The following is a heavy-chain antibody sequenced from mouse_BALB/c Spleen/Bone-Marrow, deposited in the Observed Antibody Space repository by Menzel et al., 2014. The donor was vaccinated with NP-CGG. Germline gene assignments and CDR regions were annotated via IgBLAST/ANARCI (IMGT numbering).Heavy chain of an antibody. Sequence: EVKVVESGGGLVQPGGSRKLSCAASGFTFSDYGMAWVRQAPGKGPEWVAFISNLAYGICYADTVTGRFTISRENAKNTLYLEMSSLRSEDTAMYYCATIYYGNSYAMDYWGQGTSVTVSS. V-gene: IGHV5-15*02. D-gene: IGHD2-1*01. CDR2: ISNLAYGI. CDR3: ATIYYGNSYAMDY. J-gene: IGHJ4*01. CDR1: GFTFSDYG.